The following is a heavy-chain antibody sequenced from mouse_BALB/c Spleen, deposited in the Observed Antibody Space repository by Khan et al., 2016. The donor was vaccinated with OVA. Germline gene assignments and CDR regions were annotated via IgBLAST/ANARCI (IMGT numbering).Heavy chain of an antibody. J-gene: IGHJ3*01. Sequence: QVQLKESGAELARPGASVKMSCKASGYTFTSYTMHWVRQRPGQAPEWIGHINPSNNYVNYNQSFMDKATLIVDRSSSTAYMQLSSLTSEDSAVYYCVRVGAYHRSDGWFAYWGQGTLVTVSA. D-gene: IGHD2-14*01. CDR2: INPSNNYV. CDR1: GYTFTSYT. V-gene: IGHV1-4*01. CDR3: VRVGAYHRSDGWFAY.